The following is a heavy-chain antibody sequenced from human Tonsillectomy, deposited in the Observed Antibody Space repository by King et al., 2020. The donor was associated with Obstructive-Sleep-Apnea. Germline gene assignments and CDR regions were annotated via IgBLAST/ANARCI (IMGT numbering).Heavy chain of an antibody. CDR2: IRSSGSIM. CDR3: ARDQPYHSESSGPIDY. Sequence: VQLVESGGGLVQPGGSLRLSCAASGFTFRSYTMNWVRQAPGKGLEWISFIRSSGSIMFYANSVKGRFTISRDNSKNSLYLQMNRLRAEDTAVYYCARDQPYHSESSGPIDYWGQGTLVTVSS. CDR1: GFTFRSYT. D-gene: IGHD3-22*01. V-gene: IGHV3-48*04. J-gene: IGHJ4*02.